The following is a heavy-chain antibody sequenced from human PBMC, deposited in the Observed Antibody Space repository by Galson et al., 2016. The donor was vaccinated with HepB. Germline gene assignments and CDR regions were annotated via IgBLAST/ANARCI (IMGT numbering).Heavy chain of an antibody. CDR1: TVNFIRYW. CDR2: IDPSDSYT. CDR3: AIFYFDSGSYYNPDY. D-gene: IGHD3-10*01. J-gene: IGHJ4*02. Sequence: QSGAEVTKPGESPRISCQGSTVNFIRYWVSWVRQMPGKGLEWMGRIDPSDSYTKYSPSFQGHVTFSLDKSISTAYLQWSSLKASDTAMYYCAIFYFDSGSYYNPDYWGQGTLVTVSS. V-gene: IGHV5-10-1*01.